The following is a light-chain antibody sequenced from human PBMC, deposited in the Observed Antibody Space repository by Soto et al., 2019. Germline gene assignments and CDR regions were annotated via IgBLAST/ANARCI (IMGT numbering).Light chain of an antibody. CDR3: LKYTRDAAGT. CDR2: YVS. Sequence: DIQMTQYPSSLSASVGDRVTLTCRASQDIGQYLAWYQQRPGKVPKLLIYYVSNLQSGVLSRFSGSGSGTGFTLSIRSLQPEDVATYYCLKYTRDAAGTFGQGTKVEI. J-gene: IGKJ1*01. V-gene: IGKV1-27*01. CDR1: QDIGQY.